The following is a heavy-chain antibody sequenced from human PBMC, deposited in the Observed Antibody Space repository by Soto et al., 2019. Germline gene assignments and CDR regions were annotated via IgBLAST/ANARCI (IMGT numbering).Heavy chain of an antibody. V-gene: IGHV1-18*01. CDR2: ISAYNGNT. J-gene: IGHJ6*02. CDR1: GYTFTSYG. CDR3: ARGITMVRGAYYYYYGMDV. D-gene: IGHD3-10*01. Sequence: ASVKVSCKASGYTFTSYGISWVRQAPGQGLEWMGWISAYNGNTNYAQKLQGRVTMTTDTSTSTAYMELRSLRSDDTAVYYCARGITMVRGAYYYYYGMDVWGQGTTVTVSS.